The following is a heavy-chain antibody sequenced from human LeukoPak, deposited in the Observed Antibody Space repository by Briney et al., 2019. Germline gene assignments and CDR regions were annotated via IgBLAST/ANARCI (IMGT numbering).Heavy chain of an antibody. V-gene: IGHV4-59*01. CDR1: GGSISSYY. D-gene: IGHD3/OR15-3a*01. CDR2: IYYSGSA. Sequence: SETLSLTCTVSGGSISSYYCSWIRQPPGKGLEWIGDIYYSGSANYNPSLKSRVTISLDTSKNQFSLKLSSVTAADTALYYCARCDTVFGPCYWGQGTLVTVSS. CDR3: ARCDTVFGPCY. J-gene: IGHJ4*02.